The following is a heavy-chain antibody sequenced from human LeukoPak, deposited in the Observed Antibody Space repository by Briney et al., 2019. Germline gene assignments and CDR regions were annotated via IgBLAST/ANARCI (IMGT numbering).Heavy chain of an antibody. CDR2: IKEAGSEK. J-gene: IGHJ4*02. V-gene: IGHV3-7*04. D-gene: IGHD6-13*01. Sequence: GGSLRLSCAASGFTFSNYWMSWVRQAPGKGLEFMANIKEAGSEKYYVDSVKGRFTISRDNDKNSVHLQMNNLRAEDTAVYYCARGGGMRSWYDFDYWGQGILVTVSS. CDR3: ARGGGMRSWYDFDY. CDR1: GFTFSNYW.